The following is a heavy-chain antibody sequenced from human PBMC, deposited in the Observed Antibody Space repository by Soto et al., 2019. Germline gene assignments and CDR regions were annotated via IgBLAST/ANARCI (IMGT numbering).Heavy chain of an antibody. CDR2: ISYDGSNH. D-gene: IGHD1-7*01. V-gene: IGHV3-30-3*01. CDR1: GFTFSEFE. Sequence: QVQLVESGGGVVQPGRSLRLSCSASGFTFSEFEMYWVRQAPGKGLDWVSFISYDGSNHYYAVSVKGRFTVSRDNSKNTLFLLMNSLRPEDTAVYFCARRTGTAPRFDYWGQGTLVTVSS. J-gene: IGHJ4*02. CDR3: ARRTGTAPRFDY.